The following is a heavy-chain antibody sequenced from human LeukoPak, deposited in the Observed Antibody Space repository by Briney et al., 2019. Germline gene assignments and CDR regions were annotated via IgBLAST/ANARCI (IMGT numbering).Heavy chain of an antibody. CDR2: IYYSGST. Sequence: SETLSLTCTVSGGSISSYYWSWIRQPPGKGLEWIGYIYYSGSTNYNPSLKSRVTISVDTSKNQFSLKLSSVTAADTAVYYCARVRLGIAVAGGYYYYMDVWGKGTTVTISS. D-gene: IGHD6-19*01. V-gene: IGHV4-59*01. CDR3: ARVRLGIAVAGGYYYYMDV. CDR1: GGSISSYY. J-gene: IGHJ6*03.